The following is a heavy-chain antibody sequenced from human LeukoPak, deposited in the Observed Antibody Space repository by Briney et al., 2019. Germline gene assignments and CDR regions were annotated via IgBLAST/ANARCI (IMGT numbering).Heavy chain of an antibody. J-gene: IGHJ4*02. CDR3: AKMQGYFDY. CDR2: ITGDGTTT. Sequence: GGSPRLSCEASGLTFSSYGMSWVRQAPGEGLQRVSAITGDGTTTYYADSVKGRFTISRDNSKNMLYLQMSSLRAEDTAVYYCAKMQGYFDYWGQGTLVPVSS. V-gene: IGHV3-23*01. CDR1: GLTFSSYG.